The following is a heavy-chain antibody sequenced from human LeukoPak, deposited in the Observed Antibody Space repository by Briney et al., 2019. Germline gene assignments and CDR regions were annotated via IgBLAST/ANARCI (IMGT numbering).Heavy chain of an antibody. CDR2: ISGSGGST. CDR3: AKVGPHTIFGVGQFDY. Sequence: PGGSLRLSCAASGFTFSSYAMSWVRQAPGKGLEWASAISGSGGSTYYADSVKGRFTISRDNSKNTLYLQMNSLRAEDTAVYYCAKVGPHTIFGVGQFDYWGQGTLVTVSS. J-gene: IGHJ4*02. D-gene: IGHD3-3*01. CDR1: GFTFSSYA. V-gene: IGHV3-23*01.